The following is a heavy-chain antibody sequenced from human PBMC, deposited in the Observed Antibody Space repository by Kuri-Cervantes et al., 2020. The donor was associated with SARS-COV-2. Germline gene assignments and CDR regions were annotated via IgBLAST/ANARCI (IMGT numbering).Heavy chain of an antibody. V-gene: IGHV3-48*01. CDR2: ISSSSSTI. Sequence: GGSLRLSCAASGFTFSSYSMNWVRQAPGKGLEWVSYISSSSSTIYYADSVKGRFTISRDNSKNTLYLQMNSLRAEDTAVYYCAKDVINGGQWLVGGFDYWGQGTLVTVSS. J-gene: IGHJ4*02. CDR3: AKDVINGGQWLVGGFDY. CDR1: GFTFSSYS. D-gene: IGHD6-19*01.